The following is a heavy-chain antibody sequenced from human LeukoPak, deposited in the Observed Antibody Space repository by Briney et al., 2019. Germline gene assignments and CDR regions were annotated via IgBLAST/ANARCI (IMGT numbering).Heavy chain of an antibody. Sequence: SETLSLTCTVSGGSISSYYWSWIRQPPGKGLEWIGYIYYSGSTNYNPSLKSRVTISVDTSKNQFSLKLSSVTAADTAMYYCARGTWELNYWGQGTLVTVSS. CDR3: ARGTWELNY. CDR2: IYYSGST. V-gene: IGHV4-59*01. J-gene: IGHJ4*02. CDR1: GGSISSYY. D-gene: IGHD1-26*01.